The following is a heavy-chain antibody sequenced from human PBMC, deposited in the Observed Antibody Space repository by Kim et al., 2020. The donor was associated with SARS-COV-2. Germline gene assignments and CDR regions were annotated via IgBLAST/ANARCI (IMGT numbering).Heavy chain of an antibody. CDR3: ARYSGANWNQYYFKY. J-gene: IGHJ4*02. CDR1: GITFSSNA. Sequence: GGSLRLSCEVSGITFSSNAMTWVRQAPGKGLEWVSTIVGSGLASYYADSVKGRFTISKDNSKTTLFLQMNSLRAEDTAVYYCARYSGANWNQYYFKYWGQGTPVTVSS. V-gene: IGHV3-23*01. CDR2: IVGSGLAS. D-gene: IGHD5-18*01.